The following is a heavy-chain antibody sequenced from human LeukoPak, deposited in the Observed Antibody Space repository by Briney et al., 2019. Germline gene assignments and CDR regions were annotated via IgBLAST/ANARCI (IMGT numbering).Heavy chain of an antibody. CDR1: GFTFSSYE. Sequence: GGSLRLSCAASGFTFSSYEMNWVRQAPGKELEWVSYISGSGSTIYSADSVKGRFTISRDNAKNSLYLQMNSLRAEDTAIYYCAREVGYCSSTSCRDAFDIWGQGTMVTVSS. CDR2: ISGSGSTI. V-gene: IGHV3-48*03. CDR3: AREVGYCSSTSCRDAFDI. D-gene: IGHD2-2*01. J-gene: IGHJ3*02.